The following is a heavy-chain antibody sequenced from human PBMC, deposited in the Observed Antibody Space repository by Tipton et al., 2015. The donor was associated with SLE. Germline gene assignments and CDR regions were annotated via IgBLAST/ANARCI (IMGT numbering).Heavy chain of an antibody. D-gene: IGHD5-12*01. J-gene: IGHJ3*02. Sequence: TLSLTCTVSGGSISSYYWSWIRQPPGKVLEWIGYIYYSGSTNYNPSLKSRVTISVDTSKNQFSLKLSSVTAADTAVYYCASLALGAFDIWGQGTMVTVSS. CDR3: ASLALGAFDI. CDR2: IYYSGST. CDR1: GGSISSYY. V-gene: IGHV4-59*01.